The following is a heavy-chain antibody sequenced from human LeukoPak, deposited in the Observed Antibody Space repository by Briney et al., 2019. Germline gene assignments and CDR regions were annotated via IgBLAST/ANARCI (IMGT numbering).Heavy chain of an antibody. CDR1: GGTFSSYA. J-gene: IGHJ4*02. Sequence: VASVKVSCKASGGTFSSYAISWVRQAPGQGLEWMGRIIPIFGTANYAQKFQGRVTIPTDESTSTAYMELSSLRSEDTAVYYCARDLEGLLFGGGDYDILGDWGQGTLVTVSS. D-gene: IGHD3-9*01. CDR3: ARDLEGLLFGGGDYDILGD. CDR2: IIPIFGTA. V-gene: IGHV1-69*05.